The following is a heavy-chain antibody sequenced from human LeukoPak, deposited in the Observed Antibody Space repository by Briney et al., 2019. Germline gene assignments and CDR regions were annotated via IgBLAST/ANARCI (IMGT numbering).Heavy chain of an antibody. V-gene: IGHV3-74*01. CDR3: ARASPERYGDFDI. CDR2: IKTDGSST. D-gene: IGHD4/OR15-4a*01. J-gene: IGHJ3*02. CDR1: GFTFSTYW. Sequence: PGGSLRLSCAAAGFTFSTYWMHWVRQGPGKGLVWVSRIKTDGSSTNYADSVKGRFTIARDNAKNTLYLQVNSLRVEDTAVYYCARASPERYGDFDIWGQGTMVTVSS.